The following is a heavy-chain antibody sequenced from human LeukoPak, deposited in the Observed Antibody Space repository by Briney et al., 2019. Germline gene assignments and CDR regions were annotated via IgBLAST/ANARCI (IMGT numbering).Heavy chain of an antibody. CDR2: MAFDGTKR. Sequence: RGSPRHSCEPPGFTFMRNALYWGPQAPGERLEWGAVMAFDGTKRYYADSVKGRFAISRDNSPTKLYLQMNSLRDEDTVVFYNQKTAYEILTGATWHLFDYWGQGTLVTVSS. D-gene: IGHD3-9*01. V-gene: IGHV3-30*09. J-gene: IGHJ4*02. CDR3: QKTAYEILTGATWHLFDY. CDR1: GFTFMRNA.